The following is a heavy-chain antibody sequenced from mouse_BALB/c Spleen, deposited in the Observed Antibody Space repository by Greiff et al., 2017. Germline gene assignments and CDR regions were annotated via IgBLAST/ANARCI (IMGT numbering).Heavy chain of an antibody. J-gene: IGHJ3*01. CDR1: GYTFTDYN. CDR3: ARRESYYYGSSSWFAY. V-gene: IGHV1-18*01. D-gene: IGHD1-1*01. Sequence: VQLQQSGPELVKPGASVKIPCKASGYTFTDYNMDWVKQSHGKSLEWIGDINPNNGGTIYNQKFKGKATLTVDKSSSTAYMELRSLTSEDTAVYYCARRESYYYGSSSWFAYWGQGTLVTVSA. CDR2: INPNNGGT.